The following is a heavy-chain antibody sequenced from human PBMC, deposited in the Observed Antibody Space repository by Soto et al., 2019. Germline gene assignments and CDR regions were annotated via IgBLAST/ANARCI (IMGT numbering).Heavy chain of an antibody. CDR1: GFTFSDYI. D-gene: IGHD3-10*01. Sequence: QVQLVESGGGVVQPGRSLRLSCAASGFTFSDYIMHWVRQAPGEGLEWVAMVLHDGNDKYYADSVKGRFTISRDNSKNTLYLQMNSLRTEDTATYYCARDDEDGSYCDLGYWGQGTLVTVSS. CDR2: VLHDGNDK. CDR3: ARDDEDGSYCDLGY. J-gene: IGHJ4*02. V-gene: IGHV3-30-3*01.